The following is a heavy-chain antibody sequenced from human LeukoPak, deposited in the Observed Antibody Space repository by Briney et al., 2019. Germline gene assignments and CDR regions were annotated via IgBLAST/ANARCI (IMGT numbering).Heavy chain of an antibody. CDR2: IWFDGGNK. V-gene: IGHV3-33*08. CDR1: GFTFSSYA. CDR3: ATAGPRTAQYYFDY. Sequence: PGGSLRLSCAAPGFTFSSYAMSWVRQAPGKGLEWVAVIWFDGGNKYYADSVKGRFTISRDNAQNTLYLQMDSLRAEDTAVYYCATAGPRTAQYYFDYWGQGTLVTVSS. J-gene: IGHJ4*02. D-gene: IGHD1/OR15-1a*01.